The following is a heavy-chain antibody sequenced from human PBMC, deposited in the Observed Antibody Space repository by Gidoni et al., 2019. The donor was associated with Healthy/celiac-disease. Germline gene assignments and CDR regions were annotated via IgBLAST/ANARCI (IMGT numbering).Heavy chain of an antibody. V-gene: IGHV3-30*18. CDR3: AKGQMVYAINVDY. CDR2: ISYDGSNK. J-gene: IGHJ4*02. Sequence: QVQLFASGGGVVHPGRSLRLSCSSSGFPFRSYGMHWVLQAPGKGREWVAVISYDGSNKYYADSVKGRFTISRDNSKNTLYLEMNSLRAEDTAVYYCAKGQMVYAINVDYWGQGTLVTVSS. CDR1: GFPFRSYG. D-gene: IGHD2-8*01.